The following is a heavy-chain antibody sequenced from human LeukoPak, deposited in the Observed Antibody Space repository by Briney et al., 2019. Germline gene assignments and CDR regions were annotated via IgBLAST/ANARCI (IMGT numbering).Heavy chain of an antibody. CDR3: ARDSGPYGDYGWFDP. Sequence: SETLSLTCTVSGYSISSGYYWGWIRQPAGKGLEWIGRIYTSGSTNYNPSLKSRVTVSVDTSKNQFSLKLSSVTAADTAVYYCARDSGPYGDYGWFDPWGQGTLVTVSS. CDR2: IYTSGST. J-gene: IGHJ5*02. V-gene: IGHV4-4*07. CDR1: GYSISSGYY. D-gene: IGHD4-17*01.